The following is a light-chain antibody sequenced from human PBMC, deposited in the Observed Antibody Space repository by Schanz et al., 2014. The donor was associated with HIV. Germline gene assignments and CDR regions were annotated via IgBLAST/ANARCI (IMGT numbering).Light chain of an antibody. V-gene: IGLV2-14*03. J-gene: IGLJ1*01. CDR1: TSDVGGYNY. Sequence: QSALTQPASVSGSPGQSITISCTGTTSDVGGYNYVSWYQQHPGEAPKVIMYEVANRPSGVSNRFSGSKSGNTASLTISGLQAEDEADYYCSSYTTTRTYVFGAGTKLTVL. CDR2: EVA. CDR3: SSYTTTRTYV.